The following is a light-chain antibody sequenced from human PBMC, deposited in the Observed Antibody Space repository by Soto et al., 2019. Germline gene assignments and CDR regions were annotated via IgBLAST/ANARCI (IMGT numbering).Light chain of an antibody. Sequence: ENVLTQSPGTLSFSPGDSATLFFRARQSLTNPYIAWYQQKPGQAPRLLIYEISSRATGIPDRFSGSVSGTDFTLTSTRLEPEDFAVFYCQQYGSSEIIFGQGTRLEIK. J-gene: IGKJ5*01. CDR3: QQYGSSEII. CDR2: EIS. V-gene: IGKV3-20*01. CDR1: QSLTNPY.